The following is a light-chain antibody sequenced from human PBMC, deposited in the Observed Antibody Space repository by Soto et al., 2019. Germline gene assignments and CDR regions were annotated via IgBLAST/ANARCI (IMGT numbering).Light chain of an antibody. Sequence: QSVLTQPASGSGSPGQSITLSCTGISSDVGGYNYVSWYQQHPDKAPKLMIYDVSNRRSGVSNRFSGSKSGATASLTISGLQAEDEADYYCYSYTSSSTVLFGGGTQLTVL. CDR3: YSYTSSSTVL. J-gene: IGLJ2*01. CDR2: DVS. CDR1: SSDVGGYNY. V-gene: IGLV2-14*01.